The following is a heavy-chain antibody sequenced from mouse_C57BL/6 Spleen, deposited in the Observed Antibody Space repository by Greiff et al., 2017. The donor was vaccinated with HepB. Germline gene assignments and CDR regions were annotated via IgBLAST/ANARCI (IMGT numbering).Heavy chain of an antibody. CDR3: ARVPHYGSSPYAMDY. CDR2: IYPGSGNT. CDR1: GYTFTDYY. V-gene: IGHV1-76*01. Sequence: VQLQQSGAELVRPGASVKLSCKASGYTFTDYYINWVKQRPGQGLEWIARIYPGSGNTYYNEKFKGKATLTAEKSSSTAYMQLSSLTSEDSAVYFFARVPHYGSSPYAMDYWGQGTSVTVSS. D-gene: IGHD1-1*01. J-gene: IGHJ4*01.